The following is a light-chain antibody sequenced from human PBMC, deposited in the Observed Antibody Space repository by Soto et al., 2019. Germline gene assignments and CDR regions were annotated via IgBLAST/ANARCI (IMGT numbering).Light chain of an antibody. V-gene: IGKV3-15*01. CDR2: GAS. CDR1: QSVSSN. CDR3: QQYNSWPLT. Sequence: EIVMTQSPATLSVSPGERATLSCWASQSVSSNLAWYQQIPGQAPRVLIYGASTRATGISARFSGSGSGTEFTLTISSLQSEDFVVYYCQQYNSWPLTFGQGTKVEIK. J-gene: IGKJ1*01.